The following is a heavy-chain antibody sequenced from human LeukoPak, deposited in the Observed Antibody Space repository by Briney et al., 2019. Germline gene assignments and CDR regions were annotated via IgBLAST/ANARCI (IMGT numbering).Heavy chain of an antibody. CDR1: GFTFNNCN. D-gene: IGHD5-12*01. Sequence: GGSLRLSCAASGFTFNNCNMNWVRQAPGKGLEWVSSISSISSSYIYYADSVKGRFTISRANARNSLYLQMNSLRAEDTAVYYCAREHSGYDFPGRDYYYMDVWGKGTTVTVSS. CDR2: ISSISSSYI. J-gene: IGHJ6*03. V-gene: IGHV3-21*01. CDR3: AREHSGYDFPGRDYYYMDV.